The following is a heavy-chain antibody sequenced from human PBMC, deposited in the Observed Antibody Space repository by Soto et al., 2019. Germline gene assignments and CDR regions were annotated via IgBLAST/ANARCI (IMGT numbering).Heavy chain of an antibody. CDR1: GFTFSSFG. J-gene: IGHJ6*02. D-gene: IGHD3-3*01. Sequence: QVQVVESGGGVVQPGRSLSLSCAASGFTFSSFGMHWVRQAPGKGLEWVSLIWYDGSKKSYGDSVKGRFTISRDNSRNTVYLQMNRLRADDTAVYYCARDASYYSLWIGYYPSRNGMDVWGQGTTVTVSS. CDR3: ARDASYYSLWIGYYPSRNGMDV. CDR2: IWYDGSKK. V-gene: IGHV3-33*01.